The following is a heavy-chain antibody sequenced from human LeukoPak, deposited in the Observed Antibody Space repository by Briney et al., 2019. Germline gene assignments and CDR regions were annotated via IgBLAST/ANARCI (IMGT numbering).Heavy chain of an antibody. D-gene: IGHD6-13*01. CDR3: ASSLTYGIAAAGY. J-gene: IGHJ4*02. CDR1: GYSISSGYY. CDR2: IYHSGST. Sequence: SETLSLTCTVSGYSISSGYYWGWIRQPPGKGLEWIGSIYHSGSTYYNPSLKSRVTISVDTSKDQFSLKLSSVTAADTAVYYCASSLTYGIAAAGYWGQGTLVTVSS. V-gene: IGHV4-38-2*02.